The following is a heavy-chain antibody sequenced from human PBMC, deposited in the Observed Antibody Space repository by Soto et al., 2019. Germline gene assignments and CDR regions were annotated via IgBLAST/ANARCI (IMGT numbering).Heavy chain of an antibody. J-gene: IGHJ6*02. V-gene: IGHV3-30*18. CDR1: GFIFSTYG. CDR2: ISYDGSNK. Sequence: VQLVESGGGVVQPGRSLRLSCAASGFIFSTYGIHWVRQAPGKGLEWVAIISYDGSNKYYGDSVKGRFSISRDNSKNTLYLQMNNLSPEDTAVYYCAKDPAWYYDFRRGPGRYGMDVWGQGTTVTVSS. D-gene: IGHD3-3*01. CDR3: AKDPAWYYDFRRGPGRYGMDV.